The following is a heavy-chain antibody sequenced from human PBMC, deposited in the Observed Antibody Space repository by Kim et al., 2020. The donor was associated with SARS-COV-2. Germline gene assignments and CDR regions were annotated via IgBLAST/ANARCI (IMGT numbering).Heavy chain of an antibody. CDR3: AREGGTSVTIDY. D-gene: IGHD4-17*01. J-gene: IGHJ4*02. V-gene: IGHV4-39*07. Sequence: YYNPSLKVRVTISVDTSKNRFSLKLSSVTAADTAVYYCAREGGTSVTIDYWGQGTLVTVSS.